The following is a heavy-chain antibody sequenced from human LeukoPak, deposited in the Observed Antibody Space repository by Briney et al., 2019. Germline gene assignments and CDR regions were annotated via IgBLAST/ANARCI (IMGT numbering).Heavy chain of an antibody. V-gene: IGHV3-11*01. CDR2: ISSSGSTI. Sequence: GGSLRLSCAASGFTFSDYYMSWLRQAPGKGPEWVSYISSSGSTIYYADSVKGRFTISRDSSKNTLFLQMNSLRGEDTAVYHCEGSWQWGQGTLVTVSS. CDR3: EGSWQ. CDR1: GFTFSDYY. D-gene: IGHD5-24*01. J-gene: IGHJ4*02.